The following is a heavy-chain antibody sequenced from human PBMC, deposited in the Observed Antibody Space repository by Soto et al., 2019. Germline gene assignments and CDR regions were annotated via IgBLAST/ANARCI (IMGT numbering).Heavy chain of an antibody. CDR1: GFTVSSNY. V-gene: IGHV3-53*01. CDR3: ARDSRAASGTYYSYY. D-gene: IGHD1-26*01. J-gene: IGHJ4*02. CDR2: IYSGGST. Sequence: GSLRLSCAASGFTVSSNYMSWVRQAPGKGLEWVSVIYSGGSTYYADSVKGRFTISRDNSKNTLYLQMNSLRAEDTALYYCARDSRAASGTYYSYYWGQGTLVTVSS.